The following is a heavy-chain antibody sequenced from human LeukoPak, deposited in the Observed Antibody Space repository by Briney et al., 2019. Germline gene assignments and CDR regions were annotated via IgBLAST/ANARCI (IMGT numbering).Heavy chain of an antibody. CDR1: GFTYSNHG. CDR2: IWYDGSQE. Sequence: GGSLRLSCVASGFTYSNHGMHWVRQAPGRGLEWVAVIWYDGSQEYYADSVKGRFTISRDNSKNTLDLQMNGLRAEDTAVYYCARDSGELRNSFDIWGHGTMVTVSS. J-gene: IGHJ3*02. CDR3: ARDSGELRNSFDI. V-gene: IGHV3-33*01. D-gene: IGHD1-7*01.